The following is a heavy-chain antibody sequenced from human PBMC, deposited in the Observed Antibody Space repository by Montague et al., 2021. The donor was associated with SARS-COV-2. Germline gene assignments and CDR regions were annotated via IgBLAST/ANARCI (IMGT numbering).Heavy chain of an antibody. J-gene: IGHJ6*02. CDR2: IWYEGSNQ. CDR1: GFTFSSYD. V-gene: IGHV3-33*08. D-gene: IGHD3-10*01. CDR3: AREYSAPRWFGEYNRYGMDV. Sequence: SLRLSCAASGFTFSSYDMHWVRQAPGKGLEWVAVIWYEGSNQYYGDSVKGRFTISRDNSKNTLYLQMNSLRAEDTAVYYCAREYSAPRWFGEYNRYGMDVWGQGTTVTVSS.